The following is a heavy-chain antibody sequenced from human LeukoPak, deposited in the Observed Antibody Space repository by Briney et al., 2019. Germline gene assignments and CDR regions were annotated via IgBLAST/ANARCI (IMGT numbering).Heavy chain of an antibody. V-gene: IGHV4-4*07. Sequence: PSETLSLTCTVSGGSISSYYWSWIRQPAGKGLEWIGRIYTSGSTNYNPSLKSRVTMSVDTSKNQFSLKLSSVTAADTAVYYCARGPPYDSSGYYGAEYFQHWGQGTLVTVSS. CDR2: IYTSGST. CDR3: ARGPPYDSSGYYGAEYFQH. D-gene: IGHD3-22*01. CDR1: GGSISSYY. J-gene: IGHJ1*01.